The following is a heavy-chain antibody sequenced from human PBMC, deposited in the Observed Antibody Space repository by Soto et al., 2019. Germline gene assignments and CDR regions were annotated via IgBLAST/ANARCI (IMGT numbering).Heavy chain of an antibody. J-gene: IGHJ4*02. D-gene: IGHD6-13*01. CDR2: IYHSGST. V-gene: IGHV4-30-2*01. CDR3: ARVIAAAGKYYFDY. CDR1: GGSISSGGYS. Sequence: SETLSLTCAVSGGSISSGGYSWSWIRQPPGKGLEWIGYIYHSGSTYYNPSLKSRVTISVDRSKNQFSLKLSSVTAADTAVYYCARVIAAAGKYYFDYWGQGTLVTVSS.